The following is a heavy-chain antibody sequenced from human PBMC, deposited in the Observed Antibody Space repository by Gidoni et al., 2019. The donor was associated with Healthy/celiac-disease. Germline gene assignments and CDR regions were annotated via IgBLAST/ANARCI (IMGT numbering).Heavy chain of an antibody. D-gene: IGHD6-13*01. CDR1: GFTFSSYG. CDR3: AKGTRYSSSWYSSKYYYYGMDV. V-gene: IGHV3-30*18. J-gene: IGHJ6*02. Sequence: QVQLVESGGGVVHPGRSLRLSCAASGFTFSSYGMHWVRKAPGKGLGWVAVIAYDGSNNYYADSVKGRFTISRDNSKNTLYLQMNSLRAEDTAVYYCAKGTRYSSSWYSSKYYYYGMDVWGQGTTVTVSS. CDR2: IAYDGSNN.